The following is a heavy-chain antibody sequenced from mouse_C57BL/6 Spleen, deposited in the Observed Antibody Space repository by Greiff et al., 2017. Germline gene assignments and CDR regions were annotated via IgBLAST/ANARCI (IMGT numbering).Heavy chain of an antibody. J-gene: IGHJ2*01. V-gene: IGHV1-50*01. CDR1: GYTFTSYW. Sequence: QVQLQQPGAELVKPGASVKLSCKASGYTFTSYWMQWVKQRPGQGLAWIGEIDPSDSYTNYNQKFKGKATLTVDTSSSTAYMKRSSLTSEDSAVYYCARSITPDVDYWGQGTTLTVSS. CDR3: ARSITPDVDY. D-gene: IGHD2-4*01. CDR2: IDPSDSYT.